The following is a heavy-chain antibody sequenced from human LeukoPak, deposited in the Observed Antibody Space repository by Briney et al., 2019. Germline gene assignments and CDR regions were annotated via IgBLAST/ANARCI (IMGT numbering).Heavy chain of an antibody. V-gene: IGHV4-4*07. Sequence: SETLSLTCTVSGGSISTYYRNWIRQPAGKGLEWIGRIYPSGSTNYNPSLKSRVTMSLDTSKNQFSLELGSVTAADTAVYYCAREITSGLYLLDYWGQGTLVTVSS. CDR2: IYPSGST. D-gene: IGHD3-16*01. J-gene: IGHJ4*02. CDR1: GGSISTYY. CDR3: AREITSGLYLLDY.